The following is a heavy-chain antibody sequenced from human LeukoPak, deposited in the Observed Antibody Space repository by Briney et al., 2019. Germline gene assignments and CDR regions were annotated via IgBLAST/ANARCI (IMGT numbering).Heavy chain of an antibody. CDR2: ISYDGSNE. CDR1: GFTFSSYA. J-gene: IGHJ4*02. CDR3: AKDALARGVIPSYYFDY. V-gene: IGHV3-30*18. D-gene: IGHD3-10*01. Sequence: GGSLRLSCAASGFTFSSYAMHWVRQAPGKGLEWVAVISYDGSNEYYTDSVKGRFTISRDNSKNTLYLQMNTLRPEDTAVYYCAKDALARGVIPSYYFDYWGQGTLVTVSS.